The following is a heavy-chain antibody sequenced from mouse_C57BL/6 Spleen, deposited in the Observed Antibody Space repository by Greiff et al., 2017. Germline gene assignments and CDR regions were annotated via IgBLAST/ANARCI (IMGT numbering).Heavy chain of an antibody. CDR1: GFTFTDYY. V-gene: IGHV7-3*01. J-gene: IGHJ2*01. Sequence: EVKLVESGGGLVQPGGSLSLSCAASGFTFTDYYMSWVRQPPGKALAWLGFIRNKANGYTTEYSASVKGRFTISRDNSQSILYRQMNALRAEDSATYYCASLHYYGSLDYWGQGTTLTVSS. CDR2: IRNKANGYTT. CDR3: ASLHYYGSLDY. D-gene: IGHD1-1*01.